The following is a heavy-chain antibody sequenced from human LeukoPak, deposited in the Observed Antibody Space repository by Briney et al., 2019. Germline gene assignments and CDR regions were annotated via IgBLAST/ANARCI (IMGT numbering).Heavy chain of an antibody. Sequence: PGKSLRLSCAASGFNFRNYGMHWVRQAPGKGLEWVAVIWYDGSNKYYVDSVEGRFTISRDNSKNTLFLEMDSLRAEDTAVYYCARGFKFYDSRGYDSDESDDWSDTWGQGILVTVSS. CDR2: IWYDGSNK. D-gene: IGHD3-22*01. J-gene: IGHJ5*02. CDR1: GFNFRNYG. CDR3: ARGFKFYDSRGYDSDESDDWSDT. V-gene: IGHV3-33*01.